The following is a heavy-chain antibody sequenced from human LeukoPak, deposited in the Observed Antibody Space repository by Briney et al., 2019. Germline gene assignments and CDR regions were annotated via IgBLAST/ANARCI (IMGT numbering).Heavy chain of an antibody. CDR3: ARDSEWELPPYYYYGMDV. CDR2: IKQDGSEK. J-gene: IGHJ6*02. V-gene: IGHV3-7*01. Sequence: GGSLRLSCAVSGFTFSSYAMSWVRQAPGKGLEWVANIKQDGSEKYYVDSVKGRFTISRDNAKNSLYLQMNSLRAEDTAVYYCARDSEWELPPYYYYGMDVWGQGTTVTVSS. D-gene: IGHD1-26*01. CDR1: GFTFSSYA.